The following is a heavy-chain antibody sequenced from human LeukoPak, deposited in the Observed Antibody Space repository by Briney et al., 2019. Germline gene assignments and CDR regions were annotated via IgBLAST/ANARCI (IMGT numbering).Heavy chain of an antibody. J-gene: IGHJ4*02. V-gene: IGHV4-39*01. D-gene: IGHD6-13*01. CDR3: ARAPAAAGRGIRYYFDY. CDR2: TYYSGST. Sequence: SETLSLTCTVSGGSISSSSYYWGWIRQPPGKGLEWIGSTYYSGSTYYNPSLKSRVTISVDTSKNQFSLKLSSVTAADTAVYYCARAPAAAGRGIRYYFDYWGQGTLVTVSS. CDR1: GGSISSSSYY.